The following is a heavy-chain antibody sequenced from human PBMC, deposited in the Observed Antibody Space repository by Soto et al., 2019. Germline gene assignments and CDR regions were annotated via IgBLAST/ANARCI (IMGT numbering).Heavy chain of an antibody. D-gene: IGHD2-15*01. CDR2: ISAYNGKT. CDR1: GYTFANYG. Sequence: QVQLVQSGAEVKKPGASVKVSCKASGYTFANYGISWVRQAPGQGLERMGWISAYNGKTDYPQRLQCRVTMTTDTSTSTAYMEVRSLRSDDTANYYWAIGHAGYCSATHCHWGLYRASWGQATLVTVSS. CDR3: AIGHAGYCSATHCHWGLYRAS. J-gene: IGHJ1*01. V-gene: IGHV1-18*01.